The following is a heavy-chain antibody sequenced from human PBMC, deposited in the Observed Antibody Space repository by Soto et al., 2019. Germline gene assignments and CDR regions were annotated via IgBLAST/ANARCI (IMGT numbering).Heavy chain of an antibody. CDR3: ARARRSQYYYYGMDV. J-gene: IGHJ6*02. V-gene: IGHV4-59*01. CDR2: IYHSGST. CDR1: GGSITSYY. Sequence: QVQLQESGPGLVKPSETLSLTCTVSGGSITSYYWTWIRQPPGRGPEWIGYIYHSGSTNYNPALKSRGTISVDTSMNQFSLKLNSVTAADTAVYYCARARRSQYYYYGMDVWGPGTTVTVSS.